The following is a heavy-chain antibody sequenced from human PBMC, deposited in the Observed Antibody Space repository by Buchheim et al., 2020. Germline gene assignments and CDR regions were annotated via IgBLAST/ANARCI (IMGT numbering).Heavy chain of an antibody. CDR3: ARVYYGGDYAPIYGMDV. J-gene: IGHJ6*02. D-gene: IGHD4-17*01. V-gene: IGHV4-59*12. Sequence: QVQLQESGPGLVKPSETLSLTCTVSGGSISSYYWSWIRQPPGKGLEWIGYIYYSGSTYYNPSLKSRVTISVDTSKNQFSLKLSSVTAADTAVYYCARVYYGGDYAPIYGMDVWGQGTT. CDR2: IYYSGST. CDR1: GGSISSYY.